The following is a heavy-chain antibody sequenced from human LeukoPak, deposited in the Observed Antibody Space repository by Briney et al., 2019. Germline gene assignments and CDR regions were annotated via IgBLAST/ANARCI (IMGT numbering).Heavy chain of an antibody. CDR1: GFTFSSYA. Sequence: GGSLRLSCAASGFTFSSYAMSWVRQAPGKGLQWVLSISGSGSTTYYEDSVKGRFTISRDNYTNTVYLQLNSLRAEDAAIYYCAKEGQWPGPFDYWGQGTLVTVSS. V-gene: IGHV3-23*01. CDR2: ISGSGSTT. J-gene: IGHJ4*02. D-gene: IGHD6-19*01. CDR3: AKEGQWPGPFDY.